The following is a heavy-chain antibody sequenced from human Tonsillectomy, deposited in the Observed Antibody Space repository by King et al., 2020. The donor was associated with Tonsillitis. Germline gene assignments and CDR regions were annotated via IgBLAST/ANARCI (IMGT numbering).Heavy chain of an antibody. CDR3: ASVTWNGRFDY. V-gene: IGHV3-15*01. CDR2: IKSKSGGGTA. CDR1: GFTFSEAW. Sequence: QLVQSGGGLVAPGGSLRLSCAVSGFTFSEAWMSWVRQAPGKGLEWVGRIKSKSGGGTADYAAPVRGTFTISRDDSKNTLYLQMNGLKTEDTAVYYCASVTWNGRFDYWGQGAVVTVSS. D-gene: IGHD3-3*01. J-gene: IGHJ4*02.